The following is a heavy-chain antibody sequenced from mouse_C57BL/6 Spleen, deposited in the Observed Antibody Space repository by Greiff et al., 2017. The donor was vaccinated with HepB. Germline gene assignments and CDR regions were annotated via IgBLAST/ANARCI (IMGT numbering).Heavy chain of an antibody. CDR2: IDPEDGDT. D-gene: IGHD1-1*01. J-gene: IGHJ2*01. CDR3: TTPSNTTVVASDY. Sequence: EVQLQQSGAELVRPGASVKLSCTASGFNIKDYYMHWVKQRPEQGLEWIGRIDPEDGDTEYAPKFQGKATMTADTSSHTAYLQLSSLTSEDTAVYYCTTPSNTTVVASDYWGQGTTLTVSS. V-gene: IGHV14-1*01. CDR1: GFNIKDYY.